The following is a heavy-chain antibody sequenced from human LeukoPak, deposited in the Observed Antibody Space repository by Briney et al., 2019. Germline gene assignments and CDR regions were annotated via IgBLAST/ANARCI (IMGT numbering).Heavy chain of an antibody. V-gene: IGHV1-69*13. D-gene: IGHD6-13*01. CDR1: GYTFTSYG. CDR3: ARFGSIAAAGETVDY. CDR2: ITPIFGTA. Sequence: ASVKVSCKASGYTFTSYGIGWVRQAPGQGLEWMGGITPIFGTANYAQKFQGRVTITADESTSTAYMELSSLRSEDTAVYYCARFGSIAAAGETVDYWGQGTLVTVSS. J-gene: IGHJ4*02.